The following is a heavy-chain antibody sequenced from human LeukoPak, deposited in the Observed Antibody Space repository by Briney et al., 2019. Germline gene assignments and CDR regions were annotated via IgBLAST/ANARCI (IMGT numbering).Heavy chain of an antibody. CDR1: GGSISSSSYF. CDR2: SYYSGSA. V-gene: IGHV4-39*01. J-gene: IGHJ4*02. Sequence: PSETLSLTCTVSGGSISSSSYFWGWIRQPPGKGLEWIGSSYYSGSAYYNPGLKSRVTISVDTSKNQFSLKLSSVTAADTAVYYCASQLGYCSGGSCYTDYWGQGTLVTVSS. D-gene: IGHD2-15*01. CDR3: ASQLGYCSGGSCYTDY.